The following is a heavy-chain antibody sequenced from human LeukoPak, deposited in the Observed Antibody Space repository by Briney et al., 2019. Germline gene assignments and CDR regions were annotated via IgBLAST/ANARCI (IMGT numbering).Heavy chain of an antibody. D-gene: IGHD1-1*01. V-gene: IGHV5-51*01. Sequence: HGEFLKISCEGSGYSFTTYWIGWVRQMSGKGLEWMGIIYPGDSDTRYSPSFQGQVTISADKSISTAYLQWSSLKASDTAMYYCARWKGGDNWFDPWGQGTLVTVSS. J-gene: IGHJ5*02. CDR2: IYPGDSDT. CDR3: ARWKGGDNWFDP. CDR1: GYSFTTYW.